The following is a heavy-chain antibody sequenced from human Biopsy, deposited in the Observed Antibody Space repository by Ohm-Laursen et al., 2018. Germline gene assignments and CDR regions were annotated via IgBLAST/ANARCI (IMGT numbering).Heavy chain of an antibody. V-gene: IGHV1-8*01. J-gene: IGHJ5*02. Sequence: ASVKVSCNASGYTFTSYDITWVRQASGQGPEWIGWLNPVSGNSNFGQKFRGRVTVTSDTSISTAYMELSGLTSDDTATYYCGRAVRNQLLTDPWGQGTLVTVTS. CDR2: LNPVSGNS. D-gene: IGHD1-7*01. CDR1: GYTFTSYD. CDR3: GRAVRNQLLTDP.